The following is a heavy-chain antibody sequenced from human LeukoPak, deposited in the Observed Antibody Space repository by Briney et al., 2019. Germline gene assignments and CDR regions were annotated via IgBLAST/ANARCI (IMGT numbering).Heavy chain of an antibody. CDR1: GFTFSSYG. J-gene: IGHJ6*02. CDR3: ARSAARLRYYYAMDV. CDR2: IYSGDSGVST. Sequence: PGGSLRLSCAASGFTFSSYGMTWVRQAPGKGLEWVSVIYSGDSGVSTYYADSVKGRFTTSRHNSKNTLYLQMSSLRAEDTAVYFCARSAARLRYYYAMDVWGQGTTVTVCS. D-gene: IGHD6-6*01. V-gene: IGHV3-23*03.